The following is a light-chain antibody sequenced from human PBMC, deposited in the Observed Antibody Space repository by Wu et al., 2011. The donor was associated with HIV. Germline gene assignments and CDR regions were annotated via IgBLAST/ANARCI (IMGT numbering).Light chain of an antibody. CDR2: DAF. V-gene: IGKV3-11*01. J-gene: IGKJ5*01. Sequence: EVVLTQSPVTLSLSPGERATLSCRASQSLSFYLAWYQQKPGRAPRLLVYDAFNRPPGIPARFSGSGSGTDFTLTISNLEPEDFAVYYCQQRSTWPVTFGQGTRLEIK. CDR3: QQRSTWPVT. CDR1: QSLSFY.